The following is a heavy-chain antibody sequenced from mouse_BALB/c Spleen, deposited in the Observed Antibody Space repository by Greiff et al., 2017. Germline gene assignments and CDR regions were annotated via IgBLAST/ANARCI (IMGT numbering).Heavy chain of an antibody. D-gene: IGHD2-4*01. CDR1: GFNIKDTY. Sequence: EVQLQQSGAELVKPGASVKLSCTASGFNIKDTYMHWVKQRPEQGLEWIGRIDPANGNTKYDPKFQGKATITADTSSNTAYLQLSSLTSEDTAVYYCARVYYDYDSYAMDYWGQGTSHRLL. CDR3: ARVYYDYDSYAMDY. CDR2: IDPANGNT. V-gene: IGHV14-3*02. J-gene: IGHJ4*01.